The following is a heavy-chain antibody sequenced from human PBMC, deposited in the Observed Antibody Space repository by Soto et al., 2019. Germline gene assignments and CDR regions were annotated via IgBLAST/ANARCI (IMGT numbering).Heavy chain of an antibody. D-gene: IGHD2-2*01. CDR1: GFTFSSYG. CDR3: ARDQREVPAAIEYYYYGMDV. J-gene: IGHJ6*02. Sequence: GGSLRLSCAASGFTFSSYGMHWVRQAPGKGLEWVAVIWYDGSNKYYADSVKGRFTISRDNSKNTLYLQMNSLRAEDTAVYYCARDQREVPAAIEYYYYGMDVWGQGTTVTVSS. V-gene: IGHV3-33*01. CDR2: IWYDGSNK.